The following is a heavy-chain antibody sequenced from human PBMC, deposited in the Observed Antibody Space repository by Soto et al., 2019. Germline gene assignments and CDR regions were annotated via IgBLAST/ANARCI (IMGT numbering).Heavy chain of an antibody. Sequence: EVQLVESGGGLVKPGGSLRLSCAASGFTFTRYSMNWVRQAPGKGLEWVSSISRTTNYIYYGDSMKGRFTISRDNAKNSLYLEMNSLRAEDTAVYYCAIESEDLTSNFAYWGQGTLVTVSS. CDR3: AIESEDLTSNFAY. CDR1: GFTFTRYS. V-gene: IGHV3-21*06. J-gene: IGHJ4*02. CDR2: ISRTTNYI.